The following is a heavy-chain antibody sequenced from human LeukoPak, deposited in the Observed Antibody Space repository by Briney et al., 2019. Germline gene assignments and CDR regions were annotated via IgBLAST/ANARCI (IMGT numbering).Heavy chain of an antibody. J-gene: IGHJ4*02. CDR1: GGSISSYY. Sequence: PPETLSLTCTVSGGSISSYYWSWIRQPPGKGLEWIGYIYYSGSTNYNPSLKSRVTISVDTSKNQFSLKLSSVTAADTAVYYCARDPGDYYDSSGYFDYWGQGTLVTVSS. V-gene: IGHV4-59*01. CDR3: ARDPGDYYDSSGYFDY. CDR2: IYYSGST. D-gene: IGHD3-22*01.